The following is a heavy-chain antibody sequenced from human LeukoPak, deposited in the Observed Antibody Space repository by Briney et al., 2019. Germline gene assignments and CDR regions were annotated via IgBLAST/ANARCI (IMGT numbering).Heavy chain of an antibody. CDR3: AKAQEPDAFDI. V-gene: IGHV3-33*06. CDR2: IWYDGSNK. J-gene: IGHJ3*02. Sequence: GGSLRLSCAASGFTFSSYGMHWVRQAPGKELEWVAVIWYDGSNKYYADSVKGRFTISRDNSKNTLYLQMNSLRAEDTAVYYCAKAQEPDAFDIWGQGTMVTVSS. CDR1: GFTFSSYG. D-gene: IGHD1-26*01.